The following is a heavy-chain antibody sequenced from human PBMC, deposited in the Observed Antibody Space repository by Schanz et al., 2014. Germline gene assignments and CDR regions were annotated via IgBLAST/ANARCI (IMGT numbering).Heavy chain of an antibody. CDR1: GGTFSSDT. D-gene: IGHD1-26*01. V-gene: IGHV1-69*02. Sequence: QVHLVQSGAEVKKPGSSVKVSCKASGGTFSSDTFSWVRQAPGQGLEWMGRIIPILGIANYAQKFQGRVTITADRSTSTAYMELSSLRYEDTALYYCARGTMPGAFDIWGQGTMVTVSS. J-gene: IGHJ3*02. CDR3: ARGTMPGAFDI. CDR2: IIPILGIA.